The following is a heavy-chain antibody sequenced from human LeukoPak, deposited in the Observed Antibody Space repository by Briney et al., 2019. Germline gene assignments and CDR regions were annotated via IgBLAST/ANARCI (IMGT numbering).Heavy chain of an antibody. V-gene: IGHV1-2*02. D-gene: IGHD2-2*01. CDR3: ASRSSTSTMGFDP. CDR1: GYTFTGYY. J-gene: IGHJ5*02. CDR2: INPNSGGT. Sequence: ASVKVSRKASGYTFTGYYMHWVRQAPGQGLEWMGWINPNSGGTNYAQKFQGRVTMTRDTSISTAYMELSRLRSDDTAVYYCASRSSTSTMGFDPWGQGTLVTVSS.